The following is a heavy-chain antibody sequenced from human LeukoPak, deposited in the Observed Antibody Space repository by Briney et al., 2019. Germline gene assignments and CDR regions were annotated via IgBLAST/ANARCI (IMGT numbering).Heavy chain of an antibody. CDR1: AFTLSGYT. CDR3: AEGRPPDSGYYVDS. Sequence: GALRLSCAAYAFTLSGYTINWVRQAPGKGLEWVSLIWPGGSPTYYAESVKGRFTISRDNSKNIVYLQMYSLGAEDTAIYYCAEGRPPDSGYYVDSWGQGTLVTVSS. CDR2: IWPGGSPT. J-gene: IGHJ4*02. D-gene: IGHD5-12*01. V-gene: IGHV3-23*01.